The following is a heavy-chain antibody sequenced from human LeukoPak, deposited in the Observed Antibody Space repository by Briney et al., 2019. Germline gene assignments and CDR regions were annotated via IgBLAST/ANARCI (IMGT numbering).Heavy chain of an antibody. CDR2: LHYNGNT. V-gene: IGHV4-39*01. D-gene: IGHD3-16*01. J-gene: IGHJ4*02. CDR3: TRSTSTWHRSDGPAGLPPLGHSRGFEY. Sequence: PSETLSLTCTVSGGSITMTNYYWGWIRQPPGKGLEWTAILHYNGNTHYNPSLKIRFAMSVESSKDQLSLNLTSVTAADTAIYYCTRSTSTWHRSDGPAGLPPLGHSRGFEYWGQGTLVIVSS. CDR1: GGSITMTNYY.